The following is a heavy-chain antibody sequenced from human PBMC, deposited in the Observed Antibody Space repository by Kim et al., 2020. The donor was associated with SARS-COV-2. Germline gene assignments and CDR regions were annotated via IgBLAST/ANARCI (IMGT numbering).Heavy chain of an antibody. D-gene: IGHD3-10*01. J-gene: IGHJ4*02. CDR2: INHSGST. Sequence: SETLSLTCAVYGGSFSGYYWRWIRQPPGKGLEWIGEINHSGSTNYNPSLKSRVTISVDTSKNQFSLKLSSVTAADTAVYYCARGVRMVRGVKGYFDYWGQGTLVTVSS. V-gene: IGHV4-34*01. CDR3: ARGVRMVRGVKGYFDY. CDR1: GGSFSGYY.